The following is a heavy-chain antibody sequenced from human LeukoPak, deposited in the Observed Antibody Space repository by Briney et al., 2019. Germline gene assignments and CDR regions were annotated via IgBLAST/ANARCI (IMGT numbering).Heavy chain of an antibody. V-gene: IGHV3-53*05. D-gene: IGHD1-26*01. J-gene: IGHJ5*02. CDR3: ARDLGIVGATGWFDP. CDR2: IYSGGST. CDR1: GFTVSSNY. Sequence: PGGSLRLSCAASGFTVSSNYMSWVRQAPGKGLEWVSVIYSGGSTYYADSVKGRFTISRDNSKNTLYLQMNSLRAEDTAVYYCARDLGIVGATGWFDPWGQGTLVTVSS.